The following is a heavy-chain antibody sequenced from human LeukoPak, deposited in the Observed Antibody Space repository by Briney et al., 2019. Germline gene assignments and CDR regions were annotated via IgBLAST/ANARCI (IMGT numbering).Heavy chain of an antibody. J-gene: IGHJ4*02. Sequence: SQTLSLTCTVSGGSISSGSYYWSWIRQPAGKGLEWIGRIYTSGSTNYNPSLKSRVTISVDTSKNQFSLKQSSVTAADTAVYYCARGRSSGWTYYFDYWGQGTLVTVSS. D-gene: IGHD6-19*01. CDR3: ARGRSSGWTYYFDY. CDR2: IYTSGST. CDR1: GGSISSGSYY. V-gene: IGHV4-61*02.